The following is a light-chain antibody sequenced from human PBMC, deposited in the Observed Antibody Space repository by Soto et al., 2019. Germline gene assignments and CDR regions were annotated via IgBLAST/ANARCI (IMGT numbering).Light chain of an antibody. Sequence: EIVLTQSPGTLSSSPGEGATLSCRASQTVTSNYLAWYQQKPGQAPRLLFFGASIRATGLPDRFSGGGSGTDFTLTISRLEPEDFAVYYCQQYGSSPGTFGQGTKVDIK. CDR3: QQYGSSPGT. CDR2: GAS. V-gene: IGKV3-20*01. CDR1: QTVTSNY. J-gene: IGKJ1*01.